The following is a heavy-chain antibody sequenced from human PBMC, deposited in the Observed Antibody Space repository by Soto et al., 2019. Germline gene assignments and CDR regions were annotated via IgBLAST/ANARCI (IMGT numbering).Heavy chain of an antibody. CDR1: GFAFSNYS. J-gene: IGHJ4*02. CDR3: ATDLQGDYAY. V-gene: IGHV3-30-3*01. D-gene: IGHD4-17*01. Sequence: GGSLRLSCAASGFAFSNYSMHWVRQAPGKGLKWVAFVSYDGINKYYADSVKGRFTISRDNSKNTLYLQMNSLRAEDTAVYYCATDLQGDYAYWGQGTLVTVSS. CDR2: VSYDGINK.